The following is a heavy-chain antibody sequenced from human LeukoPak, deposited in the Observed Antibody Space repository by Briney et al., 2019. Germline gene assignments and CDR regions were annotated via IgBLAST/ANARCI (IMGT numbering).Heavy chain of an antibody. Sequence: PGGSLRLSCAASGLTFSDAWMSWVRQAPGKGLEWVGRIKTETEGGTTDCAAPVKGRFTISRDDSKATLYPQMNSLQTDDTAVYFCTTAVYTSSFDYWGQGTLVTVSS. CDR1: GLTFSDAW. CDR3: TTAVYTSSFDY. V-gene: IGHV3-15*01. D-gene: IGHD2-2*02. J-gene: IGHJ4*02. CDR2: IKTETEGGTT.